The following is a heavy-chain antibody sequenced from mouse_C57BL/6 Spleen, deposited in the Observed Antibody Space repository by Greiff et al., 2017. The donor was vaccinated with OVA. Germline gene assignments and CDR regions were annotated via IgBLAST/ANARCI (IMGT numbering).Heavy chain of an antibody. V-gene: IGHV1-64*01. J-gene: IGHJ3*01. D-gene: IGHD2-2*01. CDR1: GYTFTSYW. CDR3: AREGSGYDGTWFAY. CDR2: IHPNSGST. Sequence: QVKLQQPGAELVKPGASVKLSCKASGYTFTSYWMHWVKQRPGQGLEWIGMIHPNSGSTNYNEKFKSKATLTVDKSSSTAYMQLSSLTSEDSAVYYCAREGSGYDGTWFAYWGQGTLVTVSA.